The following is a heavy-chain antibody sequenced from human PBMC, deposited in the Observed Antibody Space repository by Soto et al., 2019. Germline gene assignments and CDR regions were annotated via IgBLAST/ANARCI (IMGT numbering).Heavy chain of an antibody. V-gene: IGHV3-23*01. D-gene: IGHD5-18*01. CDR1: GFTFSSYA. CDR2: ISGSGGST. J-gene: IGHJ4*02. CDR3: AKVYSYGLYYFDY. Sequence: PGGSLRLSCAASGFTFSSYAMSWVRQAPGKGLEWVSAISGSGGSTYYADSVKGRFTISRDNSKNTLYLQMNSLRAEDTAAYYCAKVYSYGLYYFDYWGQGTLVTVSS.